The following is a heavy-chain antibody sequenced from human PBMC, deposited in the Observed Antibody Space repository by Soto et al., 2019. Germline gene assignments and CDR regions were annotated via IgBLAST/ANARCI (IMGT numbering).Heavy chain of an antibody. D-gene: IGHD3-3*01. V-gene: IGHV4-59*01. CDR3: AGDGSRYDFWSGPYYFDY. CDR2: IYYSGST. J-gene: IGHJ4*02. Sequence: PSETLSLTCTVSGGSISTYYWSWIRQPPGKGLEWIGYIYYSGSTNYNPSLKSRVTISVDTSKNQFSLKLSSVSAADTAVYYCAGDGSRYDFWSGPYYFDYWGQGTLVTVSS. CDR1: GGSISTYY.